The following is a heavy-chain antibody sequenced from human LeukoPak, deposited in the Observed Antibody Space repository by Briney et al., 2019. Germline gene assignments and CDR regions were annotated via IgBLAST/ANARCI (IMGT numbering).Heavy chain of an antibody. CDR3: AKVRGTLTSGFYFDL. CDR1: GFNCGYYA. V-gene: IGHV3-9*01. J-gene: IGHJ4*02. Sequence: GRSLRLSCAASGFNCGYYAMHWVRQAPGKGLEWLSIISYNSGFIDYADSAKGRFTVSRDNAENSLYLHMNSLRPEDTAFYYCAKVRGTLTSGFYFDLWGQGTLVTVSS. D-gene: IGHD3-22*01. CDR2: ISYNSGFI.